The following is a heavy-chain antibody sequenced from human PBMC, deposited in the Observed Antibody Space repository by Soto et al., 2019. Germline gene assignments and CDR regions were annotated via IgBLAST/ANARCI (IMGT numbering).Heavy chain of an antibody. D-gene: IGHD3-16*01. CDR2: VYHSGTT. J-gene: IGHJ5*02. V-gene: IGHV4-4*01. CDR1: RDSIDNSYW. CDR3: ASWGGLHFPGLS. Sequence: QVQLQESGPGLVKPSGTLALTCTVSRDSIDNSYWWTWVRQSPGKGLEWIGEVYHSGTTNYNPSLDSRVTISVDRSKNELSLTLDSVTAAGTAVYCGASWGGLHFPGLSWGQGSLVTVSS.